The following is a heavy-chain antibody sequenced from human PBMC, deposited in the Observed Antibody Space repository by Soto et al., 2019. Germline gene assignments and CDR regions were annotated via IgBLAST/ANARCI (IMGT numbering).Heavy chain of an antibody. J-gene: IGHJ5*02. CDR2: ISSSSSMI. Sequence: GGALRLSCAASGFTFSTYGMNWVRQALGKGLEWVSYISSSSSMIYYADSVKGRFTISRDNAKNSLYLQMNSLRDEDTAVYYCARGSSAVAGTDWFDPWGQGTLVTVSS. V-gene: IGHV3-48*02. CDR3: ARGSSAVAGTDWFDP. D-gene: IGHD6-19*01. CDR1: GFTFSTYG.